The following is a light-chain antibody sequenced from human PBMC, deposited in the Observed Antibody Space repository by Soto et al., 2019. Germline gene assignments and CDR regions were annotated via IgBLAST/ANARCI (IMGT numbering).Light chain of an antibody. V-gene: IGKV3-11*01. J-gene: IGKJ1*01. CDR2: DTS. Sequence: FKESQATRACAPGWRATLSYRASQSVGSYLRWFQQTPGQAPRLLIYDTSNRATGIPARFSGSGSGTDFTLTLGSLETEDFAVYYCQPRSDWPRTFGQGTKVDIK. CDR1: QSVGSY. CDR3: QPRSDWPRT.